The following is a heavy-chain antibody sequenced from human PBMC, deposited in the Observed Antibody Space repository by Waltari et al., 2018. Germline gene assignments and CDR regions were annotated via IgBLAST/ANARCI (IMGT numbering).Heavy chain of an antibody. D-gene: IGHD6-6*01. Sequence: QLQLQESGPGLVKPSETLSLTCTGSGGSISSSSYYWGWIRQPPGKGLEWIGSIYHSGSTYYNPSLKSRVTISVDTSKNQFSLKLSSVTAADTAVYYCAAIAARHWYFDLWGRGTLVTVSS. CDR3: AAIAARHWYFDL. CDR1: GGSISSSSYY. CDR2: IYHSGST. V-gene: IGHV4-39*07. J-gene: IGHJ2*01.